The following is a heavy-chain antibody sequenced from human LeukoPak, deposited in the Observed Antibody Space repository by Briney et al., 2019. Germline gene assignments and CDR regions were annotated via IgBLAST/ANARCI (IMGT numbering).Heavy chain of an antibody. CDR1: GFTFSNYD. CDR3: AKDREGTTFDN. Sequence: QPGRSLRLSCAASGFTFSNYDMHWVRQAPGKGLEWVAVISYDGSNKYYADSVKGRFTISRDNSKNTVYLQMSSLRAEDTAVYYCAKDREGTTFDNWGQGTLVTVSS. V-gene: IGHV3-30*18. CDR2: ISYDGSNK. D-gene: IGHD1-7*01. J-gene: IGHJ4*02.